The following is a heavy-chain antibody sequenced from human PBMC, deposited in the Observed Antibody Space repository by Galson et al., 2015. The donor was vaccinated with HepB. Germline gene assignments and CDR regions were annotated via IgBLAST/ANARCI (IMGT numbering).Heavy chain of an antibody. V-gene: IGHV3-74*01. D-gene: IGHD3-10*01. CDR2: INSDGRST. J-gene: IGHJ6*02. Sequence: SLRLSCAASGFTFSRYWMHWVRQAPGKGLVWVSRINSDGRSTSHADPVKGRFTISRDNAKNTMYLQMNSLRAEDTAVYYCARDQVLWFGSDEGGMDVWGQGTTVTVSS. CDR3: ARDQVLWFGSDEGGMDV. CDR1: GFTFSRYW.